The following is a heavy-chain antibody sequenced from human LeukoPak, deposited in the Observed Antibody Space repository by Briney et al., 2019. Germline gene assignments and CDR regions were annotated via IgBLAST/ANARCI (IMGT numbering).Heavy chain of an antibody. CDR2: IWHDGNTK. Sequence: GGSLRLSCSTSGFTFSNYGVHWVRQAPGKGLGWVAVIWHDGNTKYYADSVKGRFTISRDNSKNTLYLQMNSLRAEDTAMYYCANNFDYWGQGTLVTISS. V-gene: IGHV3-33*06. J-gene: IGHJ4*02. CDR1: GFTFSNYG. CDR3: ANNFDY.